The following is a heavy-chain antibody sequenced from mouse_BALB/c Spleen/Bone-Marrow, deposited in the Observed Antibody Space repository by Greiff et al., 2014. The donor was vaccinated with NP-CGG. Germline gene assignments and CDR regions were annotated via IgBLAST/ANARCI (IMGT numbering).Heavy chain of an antibody. V-gene: IGHV5-6-3*01. CDR2: INSNGGST. Sequence: EVKLMESGGGLVQPGGSLKLSCAASGFTFSSYGMSWVRQTPDKRLELVATINSNGGSTYYPDSVKGRFTISRDNAKNTLYLQMSSLKSEDTAIYYCARERYYGNGRIFEYWGQGTTLTVSS. J-gene: IGHJ2*01. D-gene: IGHD1-1*01. CDR3: ARERYYGNGRIFEY. CDR1: GFTFSSYG.